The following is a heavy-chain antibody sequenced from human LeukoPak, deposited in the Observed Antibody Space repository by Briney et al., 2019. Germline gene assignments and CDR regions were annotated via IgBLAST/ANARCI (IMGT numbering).Heavy chain of an antibody. Sequence: GGSLRLSCAASGFTFAIHAMTWVRQAPGKGLEWVSGISGDGASTHYAESVKGQFTIPRDNSQNTLFLQMNSLRAEDTAVYYCVKGGGNFDCWGQGTLVTVSS. CDR1: GFTFAIHA. CDR3: VKGGGNFDC. D-gene: IGHD3-16*01. CDR2: ISGDGAST. V-gene: IGHV3-23*01. J-gene: IGHJ4*02.